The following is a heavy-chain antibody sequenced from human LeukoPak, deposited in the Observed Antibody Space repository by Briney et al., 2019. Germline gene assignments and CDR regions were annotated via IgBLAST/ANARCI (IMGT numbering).Heavy chain of an antibody. J-gene: IGHJ4*02. D-gene: IGHD7-27*01. CDR1: GYTFTSHR. CDR2: MNPNSGNT. V-gene: IGHV1-8*01. Sequence: ASVKVSCKASGYTFTSHRINWVRQAAGQGLEWMGWMNPNSGNTAYAQKFQGRVTMTWDTSINTAYMELDSLRSEDTAVYYCARGRPTNLGGIYWGQGSLVTVSS. CDR3: ARGRPTNLGGIY.